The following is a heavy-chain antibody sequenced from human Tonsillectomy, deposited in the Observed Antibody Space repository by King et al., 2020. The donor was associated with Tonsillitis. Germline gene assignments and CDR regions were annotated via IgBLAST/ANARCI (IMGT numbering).Heavy chain of an antibody. V-gene: IGHV1-18*01. CDR2: TSGYNGNT. Sequence: QLVQSGAEVKKPGASVKVSCKASGDTFSSYGISWGRQAPGQGLDWMGWTSGYNGNTSYAQNLEGRLPMTTEPSTSTADIELRSLRSDDTAVYYCARDIRSYYGSGTYSSTFDYWGQGTLVTVSS. D-gene: IGHD3-10*01. J-gene: IGHJ4*02. CDR3: ARDIRSYYGSGTYSSTFDY. CDR1: GDTFSSYG.